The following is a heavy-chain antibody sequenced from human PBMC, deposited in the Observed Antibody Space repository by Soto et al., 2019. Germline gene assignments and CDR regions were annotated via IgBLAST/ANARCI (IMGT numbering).Heavy chain of an antibody. CDR1: GFTVSSNY. D-gene: IGHD3-10*01. V-gene: IGHV3-66*01. J-gene: IGHJ4*02. CDR2: ISSGGST. CDR3: ARDRDYYGSGSSIDY. Sequence: EVQLVESGGGLVQPGGSLRLSCAASGFTVSSNYMSWFRQARGKGLEWVSVISSGGSTYYADSVKGRFTISRDNSKNTLYLQMNSLRAEDTAVYYCARDRDYYGSGSSIDYWGQGTLVTVSS.